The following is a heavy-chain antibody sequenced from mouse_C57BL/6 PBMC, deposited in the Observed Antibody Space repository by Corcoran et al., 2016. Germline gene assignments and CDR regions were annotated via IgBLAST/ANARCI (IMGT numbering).Heavy chain of an antibody. V-gene: IGHV14-3*01. D-gene: IGHD1-1*01. CDR1: GFNIKNAY. CDR3: ARRVTPYYYGSRAMDY. J-gene: IGHJ4*01. Sequence: EAQLQQSMAELVSPWASVKLSCTASGFNIKNAYMHRVKQRPEQVLEWSGRIDPANGNTKYAPKFQGKATITADTSSNTAYLQFSSLTSEDTAIYYCARRVTPYYYGSRAMDYWGQGTSVTVSS. CDR2: IDPANGNT.